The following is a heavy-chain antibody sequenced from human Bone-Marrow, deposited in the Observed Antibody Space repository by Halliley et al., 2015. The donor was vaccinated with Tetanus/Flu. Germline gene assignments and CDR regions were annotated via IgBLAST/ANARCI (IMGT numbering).Heavy chain of an antibody. V-gene: IGHV3-33*01. D-gene: IGHD5-12*01. CDR1: GFSFSSYG. J-gene: IGHJ6*02. CDR2: IWYDGTDK. CDR3: ARDSGPTEIEMATMTYYYPYYPMDV. Sequence: SLRLSCVASGFSFSSYGMHWVRQAPGKGLEWVAVIWYDGTDKYYVDSVKGRFTIFRENSKNTLYLQMNSLKAEDTAVYYCARDSGPTEIEMATMTYYYPYYPMDVWGQGTTVTVSS.